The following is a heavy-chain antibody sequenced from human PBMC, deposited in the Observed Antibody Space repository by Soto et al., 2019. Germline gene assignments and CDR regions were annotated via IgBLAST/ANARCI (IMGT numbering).Heavy chain of an antibody. D-gene: IGHD6-19*01. V-gene: IGHV3-30*03. J-gene: IGHJ6*01. CDR1: GFTFSSYG. CDR3: ARGDKQWLPKGESYYYGMDV. CDR2: ISYDGSNK. Sequence: QVQLVESGGGVVQPGRSLRLSCAASGFTFSSYGMHWVRQAPGKGLEWVAVISYDGSNKYYADSVKGRFTISRDNSKNTLYLQMNSLRAEDTAVYYCARGDKQWLPKGESYYYGMDVW.